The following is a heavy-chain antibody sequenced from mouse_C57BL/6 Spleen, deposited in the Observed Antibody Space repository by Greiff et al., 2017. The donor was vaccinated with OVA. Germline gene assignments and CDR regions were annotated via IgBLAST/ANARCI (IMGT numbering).Heavy chain of an antibody. CDR1: GFTFSDYG. Sequence: EVQVVESGGGLVKPGGSLKLSCAASGFTFSDYGMHWVRQAPEKGLEWVAYISSGSSTTYYADTVKGRFTISRDNAKNTLFLQMTSLRSEDTAMYYCARRSYGGDMDYWGQGTTVTVSS. CDR2: ISSGSSTT. V-gene: IGHV5-17*01. J-gene: IGHJ4*01. CDR3: ARRSYGGDMDY. D-gene: IGHD2-12*01.